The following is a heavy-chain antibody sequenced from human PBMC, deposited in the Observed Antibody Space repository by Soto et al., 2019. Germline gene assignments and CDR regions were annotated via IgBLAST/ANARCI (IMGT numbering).Heavy chain of an antibody. CDR2: INYSGGTT. D-gene: IGHD3-10*01. J-gene: IGHJ4*02. CDR1: GFTFSNYA. Sequence: EVQLLESGGGFVQPGGSLRLSCAASGFTFSNYAMSWVRQTPGKGLEWVSTINYSGGTTYYADSVKGRFIISRDNSXNXXYLQMNSLRAEDTAIYCCAKKYHYGSGTYLYYFDYWGQGTLVTVSS. V-gene: IGHV3-23*01. CDR3: AKKYHYGSGTYLYYFDY.